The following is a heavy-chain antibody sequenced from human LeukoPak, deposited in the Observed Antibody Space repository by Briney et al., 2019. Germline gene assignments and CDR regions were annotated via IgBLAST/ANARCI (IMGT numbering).Heavy chain of an antibody. CDR3: ARDKRGSFDY. Sequence: RGSLRLSCAASGFTFSSYSMNWVRQAPGKGLEWVSSISSSSSYIYYADSVKGRFTISRDNAKNSLYLQMNSLRAEDTAVYYCARDKRGSFDYWGQGTLVTVSS. CDR2: ISSSSSYI. J-gene: IGHJ4*02. CDR1: GFTFSSYS. D-gene: IGHD3-10*01. V-gene: IGHV3-21*01.